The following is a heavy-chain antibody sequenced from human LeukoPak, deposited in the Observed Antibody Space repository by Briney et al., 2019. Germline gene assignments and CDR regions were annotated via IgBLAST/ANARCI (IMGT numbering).Heavy chain of an antibody. J-gene: IGHJ5*02. D-gene: IGHD3-3*01. V-gene: IGHV1-18*01. CDR2: ISAHNGNT. CDR1: GYTFTSYG. Sequence: ASVKVSCKASGYTFTSYGISWVRQAPGQGLEWMGWISAHNGNTNYAQKLQGRVTMTTDTSTSTAYMELRSLRSDDTAVYYCARDPSITIFGEYNWFDPWGQGTLVTVSS. CDR3: ARDPSITIFGEYNWFDP.